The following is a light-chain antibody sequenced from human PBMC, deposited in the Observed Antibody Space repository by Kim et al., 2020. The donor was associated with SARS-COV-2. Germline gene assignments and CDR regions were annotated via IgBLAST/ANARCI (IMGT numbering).Light chain of an antibody. CDR3: QVWDSSSDYGV. Sequence: APGQTARITCGGDNIGRKSVHWYQQGPGQSPVVVISYDRARPSGIPERFTGSNSGSTATLTISRVEAGDEADYHCQVWDSSSDYGVFGGGTQLTVL. J-gene: IGLJ2*01. CDR1: NIGRKS. V-gene: IGLV3-21*01. CDR2: YDR.